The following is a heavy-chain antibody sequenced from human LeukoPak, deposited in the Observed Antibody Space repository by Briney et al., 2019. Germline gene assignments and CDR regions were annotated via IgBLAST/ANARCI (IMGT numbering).Heavy chain of an antibody. CDR3: ARGGQREGIAVAELPPIFDY. CDR1: GGSISSSSYY. Sequence: PSETLSLTCTVSGGSISSSSYYWGWIRQPPGKGLEWIGSIYYSGSTHYNPSLKSRVTISVDTSKNQFSLKLSSVTAADTAVYYCARGGQREGIAVAELPPIFDYWGQGTLVTVSS. V-gene: IGHV4-39*01. J-gene: IGHJ4*02. D-gene: IGHD6-19*01. CDR2: IYYSGST.